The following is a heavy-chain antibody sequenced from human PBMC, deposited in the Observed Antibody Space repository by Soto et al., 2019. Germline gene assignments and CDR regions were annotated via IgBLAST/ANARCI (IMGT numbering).Heavy chain of an antibody. CDR3: ARNSEHFDF. V-gene: IGHV3-11*01. Sequence: PGGSLRLSCADSGFNLRDFYMSWIRQAPGKGLEWAAYIGSSSKTIVYSDSVRGRFTISRNNAENSLYLQMNSLQAGDTALYYCARNSEHFDFWGQGTLVTVSS. D-gene: IGHD1-26*01. CDR1: GFNLRDFY. J-gene: IGHJ4*02. CDR2: IGSSSKTI.